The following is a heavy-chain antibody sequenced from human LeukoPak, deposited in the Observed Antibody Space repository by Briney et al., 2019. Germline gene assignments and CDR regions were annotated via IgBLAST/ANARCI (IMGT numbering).Heavy chain of an antibody. D-gene: IGHD6-19*01. J-gene: IGHJ4*01. CDR3: EKGIYGRGWSNFDY. CDR1: GFTFSNSA. Sequence: GGSLRLSCAASGFTFSNSAMSWVRQAPGKGLEWVSTLSGSGITTYYADSVKGRFTISRDNSKNTLYLQMNSLRAEDTAVYYWEKGIYGRGWSNFDYWGPGTLVTVSS. CDR2: LSGSGITT. V-gene: IGHV3-23*01.